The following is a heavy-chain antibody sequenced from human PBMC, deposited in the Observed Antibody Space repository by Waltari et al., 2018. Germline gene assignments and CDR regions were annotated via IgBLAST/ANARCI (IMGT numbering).Heavy chain of an antibody. D-gene: IGHD3-3*01. J-gene: IGHJ5*02. CDR2: INHSGST. V-gene: IGHV4-34*01. CDR1: GGSFSGYY. CDR3: ARVERTYYDFWSGYPGGFDP. Sequence: QVQLQQWGAGLLKPSETLSLTCAVYGGSFSGYYWSWIRQRPGKVLEWIGEINHSGSTNYNPSLKSRVTISVDTSKNQFSLKLSSVTAADTAVYYCARVERTYYDFWSGYPGGFDPWGQGTLVTVSS.